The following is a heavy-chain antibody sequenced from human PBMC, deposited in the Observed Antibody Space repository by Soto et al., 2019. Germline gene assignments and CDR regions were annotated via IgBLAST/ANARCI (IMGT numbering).Heavy chain of an antibody. Sequence: ASGKVSCKASGYTFTRYGISGVRQAPGQGLEWMGWISAYNGNTNYAQKLQGRVTMTTDTSTSTAYMELRSLRSDDTAVYYCARDAVVVPAAIWEYYYYGRGGRGQGTTVIV. D-gene: IGHD2-2*01. CDR3: ARDAVVVPAAIWEYYYYGRGG. CDR1: GYTFTRYG. V-gene: IGHV1-18*01. CDR2: ISAYNGNT. J-gene: IGHJ6*02.